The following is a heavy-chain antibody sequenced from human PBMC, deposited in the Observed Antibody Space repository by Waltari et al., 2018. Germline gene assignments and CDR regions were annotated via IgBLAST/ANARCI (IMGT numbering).Heavy chain of an antibody. CDR1: GGTFSSYT. J-gene: IGHJ5*02. CDR3: ARDNSPPTGDILNNWFDP. V-gene: IGHV1-69*08. D-gene: IGHD7-27*01. CDR2: IIPILGIA. Sequence: QVQLVQSGAEVKKPGSSVKVSCKASGGTFSSYTISWVRPAPGQGLEWMGRIIPILGIANYAQKFQGRVTITADKSTSTAYMELSSLRSEDTAVYYCARDNSPPTGDILNNWFDPWGQGTLVTVSS.